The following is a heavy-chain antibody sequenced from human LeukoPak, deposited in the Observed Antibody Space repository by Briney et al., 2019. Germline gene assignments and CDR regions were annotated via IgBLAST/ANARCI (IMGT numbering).Heavy chain of an antibody. CDR3: ARAISYGSSGYPDY. J-gene: IGHJ4*02. CDR2: ISSSSSYI. Sequence: GGSLRLSCAASGFTFSSYSMNWVRQAPGKGLEWVSSISSSSSYIYYADSVKGRFTISRDNAKNSLYLQMNSLRAEDTAVYHCARAISYGSSGYPDYWGQGTLVTVSS. D-gene: IGHD3-22*01. CDR1: GFTFSSYS. V-gene: IGHV3-21*01.